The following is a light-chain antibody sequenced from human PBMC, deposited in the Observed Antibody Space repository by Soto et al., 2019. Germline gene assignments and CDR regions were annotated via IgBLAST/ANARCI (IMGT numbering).Light chain of an antibody. Sequence: DIQMAQSPSSLSASLGDRVSISCRASQTISTYLNWYQQKPGKAPRLLIYDASSLLSGVPSRFSGSGSGTEFTLTISSLQPDDFATYYCQHYNSYSEAFGQGTKVDIK. CDR2: DAS. CDR3: QHYNSYSEA. J-gene: IGKJ1*01. CDR1: QTISTY. V-gene: IGKV1-5*01.